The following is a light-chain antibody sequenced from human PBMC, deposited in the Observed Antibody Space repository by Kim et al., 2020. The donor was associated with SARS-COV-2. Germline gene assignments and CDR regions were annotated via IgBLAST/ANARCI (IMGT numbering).Light chain of an antibody. CDR1: QIISTS. CDR2: DAS. CDR3: QQRSNLPPYS. Sequence: LSPGERATLPCRASQIISTSLAWYQHNPDQPPRLLIYDASNRATCIPDRFSGSGSGTDFTLTICSLEPEDSAVYYCQQRSNLPPYSFGQGTKLEI. J-gene: IGKJ2*03. V-gene: IGKV3-11*01.